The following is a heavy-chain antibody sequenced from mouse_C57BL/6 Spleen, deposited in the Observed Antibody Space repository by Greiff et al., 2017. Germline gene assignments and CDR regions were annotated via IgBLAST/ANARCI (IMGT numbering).Heavy chain of an antibody. Sequence: QVQLQQPGAELVRPGSSVKLSCKASGYTFTSYWMHWVKQRPIQGLEWIGNIDPSDSGTHYNQKFKDKATLTVDKSSSTAYMQLSSLTSEDSAVYYCARGYGSSSWFAYWGQGTLVTVSA. CDR1: GYTFTSYW. CDR2: IDPSDSGT. V-gene: IGHV1-52*01. J-gene: IGHJ3*01. CDR3: ARGYGSSSWFAY. D-gene: IGHD1-1*01.